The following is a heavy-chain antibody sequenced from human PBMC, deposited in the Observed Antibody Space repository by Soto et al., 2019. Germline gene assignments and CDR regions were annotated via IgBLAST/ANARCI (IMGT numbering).Heavy chain of an antibody. J-gene: IGHJ6*02. CDR2: ISHSGST. Sequence: SETLSLTCAVYGGSFSGYYWSWICQPPGKGLEWIGEISHSGSTNYNPSLKSRVIISVDTSKNQFSLKLSSVTAADTAVYYCARVQGSGSYYNGYGMDVWGQGTTVTVS. CDR3: ARVQGSGSYYNGYGMDV. D-gene: IGHD3-10*01. CDR1: GGSFSGYY. V-gene: IGHV4-34*01.